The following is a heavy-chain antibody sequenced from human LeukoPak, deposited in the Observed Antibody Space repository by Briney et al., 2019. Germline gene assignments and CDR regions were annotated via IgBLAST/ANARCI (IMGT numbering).Heavy chain of an antibody. Sequence: SETLSLTCTVSGGSISSDSYYYNWIRQPAGKGLEWIGRIYTRGSTTYNPSLKSRVTISLDTSNNQVSLKLSSVTAADTAVYYCARVVVVAANPLDYWGQGTLVTVSS. V-gene: IGHV4-61*02. CDR1: GGSISSDSYY. D-gene: IGHD2-15*01. CDR3: ARVVVVAANPLDY. CDR2: IYTRGST. J-gene: IGHJ4*02.